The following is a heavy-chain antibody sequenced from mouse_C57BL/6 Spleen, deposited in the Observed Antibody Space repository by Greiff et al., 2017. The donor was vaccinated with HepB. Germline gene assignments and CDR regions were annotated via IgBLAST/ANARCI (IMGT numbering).Heavy chain of an antibody. J-gene: IGHJ2*01. CDR3: AREDYYLYYFDY. Sequence: QVQLQQSGAELARPGASVKLSCKASGYTFTSYGISWVKQRTGQGLEWIGEIYPRSGNTYYNEKFKGKATLTADKSSSTAYMELRSLTSEDSAVYFCAREDYYLYYFDYWGQGTTLTVSS. CDR2: IYPRSGNT. V-gene: IGHV1-81*01. CDR1: GYTFTSYG. D-gene: IGHD1-1*02.